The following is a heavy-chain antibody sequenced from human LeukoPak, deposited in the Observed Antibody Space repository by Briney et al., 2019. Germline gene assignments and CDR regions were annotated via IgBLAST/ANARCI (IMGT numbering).Heavy chain of an antibody. CDR2: ISGSGTNT. CDR3: AKGSGAGYGYGMDV. V-gene: IGHV3-23*01. CDR1: GFTFSSYA. D-gene: IGHD3-9*01. J-gene: IGHJ6*02. Sequence: GESLRLSCAASGFTFSSYAMSWVRQAPGKGLEWVSAISGSGTNTFYADSVRGRFTISRDNSKNTLYLQMDSLGAGDTALYYCAKGSGAGYGYGMDVWGQGTTVTVSS.